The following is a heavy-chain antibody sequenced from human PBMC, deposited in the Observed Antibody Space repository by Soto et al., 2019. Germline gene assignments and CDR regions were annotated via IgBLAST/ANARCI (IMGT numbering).Heavy chain of an antibody. CDR1: GFSLATSGVG. Sequence: QITLKESGPTLVKPTQTLTLTCTFSGFSLATSGVGVGWIRQPPGKALECLALIYWDDDKRYSPSLKSRLTITNDTSKNQVVLTLTNMDPVDTATYYCAHRLCDSSCYWDGGSFDYWGLGTLVTVCS. CDR3: AHRLCDSSCYWDGGSFDY. V-gene: IGHV2-5*02. CDR2: IYWDDDK. D-gene: IGHD2-15*01. J-gene: IGHJ4*02.